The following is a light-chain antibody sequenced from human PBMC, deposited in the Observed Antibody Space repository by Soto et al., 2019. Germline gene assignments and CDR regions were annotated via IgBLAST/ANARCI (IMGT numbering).Light chain of an antibody. CDR1: SSNIGAGYD. Sequence: QSVLTQPPSVSGAPGQRVTISCTGSSSNIGAGYDVHWYQQLPGTAPKLLIYANSNRPSGVPDRFSGSKSGTSASLAITGLQAEDEADYYCQSYDTSLRVVFGGGTNSPS. V-gene: IGLV1-40*01. CDR3: QSYDTSLRVV. J-gene: IGLJ2*01. CDR2: ANS.